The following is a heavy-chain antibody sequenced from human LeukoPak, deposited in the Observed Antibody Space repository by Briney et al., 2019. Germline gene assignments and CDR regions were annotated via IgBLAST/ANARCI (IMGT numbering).Heavy chain of an antibody. J-gene: IGHJ4*02. CDR2: IYHSGST. Sequence: SQTLSFTCAVSGGSISSGGYSCSWIRQPPGKGLEWVGYIYHSGSTYYNPSLKSRVTISVDRSKNQFSLKLSSVTAADTAVYYCARADYYGSGATVDSWGQGTLVTVTS. CDR1: GGSISSGGYS. V-gene: IGHV4-30-2*01. CDR3: ARADYYGSGATVDS. D-gene: IGHD3-10*01.